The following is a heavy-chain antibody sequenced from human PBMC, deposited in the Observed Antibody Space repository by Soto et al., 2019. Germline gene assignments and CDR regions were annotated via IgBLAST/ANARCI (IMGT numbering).Heavy chain of an antibody. V-gene: IGHV7-4-1*01. D-gene: IGHD3-10*01. CDR2: INTNTGNP. J-gene: IGHJ6*02. CDR3: ARLGYGSGSYDYYYYGMDV. Sequence: ASVKVSCKASGYTFTSYAMNWVRQAPGQGLEWMGWINTNTGNPTYAQGFTGRFVFSLDTSVSTAYLQICSLKAEDTAVYYCARLGYGSGSYDYYYYGMDVWGQGTAVTVSS. CDR1: GYTFTSYA.